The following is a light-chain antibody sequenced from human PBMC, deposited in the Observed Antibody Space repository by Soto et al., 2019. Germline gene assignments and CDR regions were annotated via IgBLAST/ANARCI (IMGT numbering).Light chain of an antibody. CDR2: GAS. CDR3: QQYGSSPPWT. J-gene: IGKJ1*01. CDR1: QSVSSSY. Sequence: EIVLTQSPGTLSLSPGERATLSCRASQSVSSSYLAWFQQKPGQAPRLLIYGASSRATGIPDRFSGSGSGTDFTLTISRVEPGDFGVYYCQQYGSSPPWTFGQGTKVEIK. V-gene: IGKV3-20*01.